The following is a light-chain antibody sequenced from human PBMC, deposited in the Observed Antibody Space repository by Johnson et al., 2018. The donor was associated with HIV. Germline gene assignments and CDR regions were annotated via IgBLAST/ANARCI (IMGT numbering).Light chain of an antibody. J-gene: IGLJ1*01. CDR1: SSNIGNNY. Sequence: QSVLTQPPSVSAAPGQKVTISCSGSSSNIGNNYVSWYQQLPGTAPKVLIYENNKRPSGIPDRFSGSKSGASATLGITGLQTGDEADYYCGTWDSSLSARYVFGTGTTVTVL. CDR2: ENN. CDR3: GTWDSSLSARYV. V-gene: IGLV1-51*02.